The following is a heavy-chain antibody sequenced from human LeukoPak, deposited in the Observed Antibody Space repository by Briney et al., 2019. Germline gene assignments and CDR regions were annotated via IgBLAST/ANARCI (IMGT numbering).Heavy chain of an antibody. CDR1: GFSFSDSV. V-gene: IGHV3-30*04. J-gene: IGHJ3*02. Sequence: GGSLRLSCVASGFSFSDSVIHWVRQAPGKGLEWVAVISHDVKTTYYADSAKGRFTISRDNSNNTLYLQMNSLRAEDTAVYYCARVDDLDAFDTWGQGTMDTVSS. D-gene: IGHD2-2*03. CDR2: ISHDVKTT. CDR3: ARVDDLDAFDT.